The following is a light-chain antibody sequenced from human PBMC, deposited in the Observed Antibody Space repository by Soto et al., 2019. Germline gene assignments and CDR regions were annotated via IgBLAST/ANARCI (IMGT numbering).Light chain of an antibody. V-gene: IGLV3-1*01. CDR2: EDK. CDR1: KLGDKY. J-gene: IGLJ3*02. CDR3: QAWDRDNVV. Sequence: SYELTQPPSVSVSPGQTASISCSGNKLGDKYVCWYQQKPGQSPVLVIYEDKKRPSGIPERFSGSNSGGTATLTISGTQAMDEADYYCQAWDRDNVVFGGGTKLTVL.